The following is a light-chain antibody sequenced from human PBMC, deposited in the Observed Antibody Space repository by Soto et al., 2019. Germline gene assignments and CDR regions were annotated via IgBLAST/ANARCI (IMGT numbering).Light chain of an antibody. CDR3: QQYSNWPRT. CDR2: GAS. Sequence: EIVMTQSPATLFVSPGERATLSCRASQSVTSNLAWYQQKPGQAPRLLIYGASSRATGIPARFSGSGSGTDFTLTISSLQSEDFAVYYCQQYSNWPRTFGQGTKVEIK. CDR1: QSVTSN. V-gene: IGKV3-15*01. J-gene: IGKJ1*01.